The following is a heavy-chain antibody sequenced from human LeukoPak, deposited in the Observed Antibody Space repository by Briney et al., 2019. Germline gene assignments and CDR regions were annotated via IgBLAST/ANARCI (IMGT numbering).Heavy chain of an antibody. CDR1: GDSVSSNNAA. CDR2: TYYRSKWYN. Sequence: SQTPSLTFAISGDSVSSNNAAWNWIRQSPSRGLEWLGRTYYRSKWYNDYAVSVRSRITINPDTSKNQFSLQLNSVTPEDTAVYYCASDLGGDSSSWYSFQHWGQGTLVTVSS. J-gene: IGHJ1*01. D-gene: IGHD6-13*01. CDR3: ASDLGGDSSSWYSFQH. V-gene: IGHV6-1*01.